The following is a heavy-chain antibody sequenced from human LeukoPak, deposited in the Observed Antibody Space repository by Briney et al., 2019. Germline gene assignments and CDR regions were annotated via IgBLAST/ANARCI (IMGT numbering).Heavy chain of an antibody. J-gene: IGHJ4*02. CDR3: AKFDYGFDY. CDR1: GFTLSSYA. D-gene: IGHD4/OR15-4a*01. Sequence: GGSLRLSCAAAGFTLSSYAMSWVRQAQGKGLEWVSAISGSGAGIYYADSVKGRFTISRDNSKNTLYLQMNSLRAEDTAVYYCAKFDYGFDYWGQGTLITVSS. CDR2: ISGSGAGI. V-gene: IGHV3-23*01.